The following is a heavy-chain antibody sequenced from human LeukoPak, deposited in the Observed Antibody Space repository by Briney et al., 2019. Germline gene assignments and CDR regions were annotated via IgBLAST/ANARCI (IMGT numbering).Heavy chain of an antibody. Sequence: GGSLRLSCAASGFTFSSYWMSWVRQAPGKGLKWVANIKQDGSEKYYVDSVKGRFTISRDNAKNSLYLQMNSLRAEDTAVYYCARAKRDYYYYYMDVWGKGTTVTISS. V-gene: IGHV3-7*01. J-gene: IGHJ6*03. CDR3: ARAKRDYYYYYMDV. D-gene: IGHD6-25*01. CDR2: IKQDGSEK. CDR1: GFTFSSYW.